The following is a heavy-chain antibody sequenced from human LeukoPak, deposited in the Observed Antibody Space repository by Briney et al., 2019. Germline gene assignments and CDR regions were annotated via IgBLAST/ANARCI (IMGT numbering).Heavy chain of an antibody. CDR3: AKDMGTIAAAGIDY. J-gene: IGHJ4*02. CDR2: INSDGSST. CDR1: GFTFNRYW. Sequence: GGSLRLSCAASGFTFNRYWMHWVGQVPGKGLVWVSRINSDGSSTTYADSVKGRFTISRDNSKNSLYLQMNSLRTEDTALYYCAKDMGTIAAAGIDYWGQGTLVTVSS. V-gene: IGHV3-74*01. D-gene: IGHD6-13*01.